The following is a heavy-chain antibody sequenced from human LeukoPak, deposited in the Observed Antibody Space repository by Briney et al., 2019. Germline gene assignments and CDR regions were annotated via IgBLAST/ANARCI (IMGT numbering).Heavy chain of an antibody. CDR1: GYTFTIYG. D-gene: IGHD3-22*01. V-gene: IGHV1-18*01. Sequence: ASVKVSCKASGYTFTIYGISWVRQAPGQGLEWMGWISAYNGNTNYAQNLQGRATMTTDTSTSTAYMELRSLRSDDTAVYYCARDTYYYDSSGYSGWFDPWGQGTLVTVSS. J-gene: IGHJ5*02. CDR2: ISAYNGNT. CDR3: ARDTYYYDSSGYSGWFDP.